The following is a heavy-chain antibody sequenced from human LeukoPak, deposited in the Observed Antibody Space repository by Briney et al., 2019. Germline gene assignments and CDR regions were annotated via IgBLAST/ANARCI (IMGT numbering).Heavy chain of an antibody. Sequence: SETLSLTCTVSDYFISSGYYWGWIRQSPGKGLEWIGSIYHSGSTYYNPSLHSRVTISVDTSENQFSLKLNSVAAADTAVYYCARLSSSGWTDYWGQGTLVTVSS. D-gene: IGHD6-19*01. CDR2: IYHSGST. V-gene: IGHV4-38-2*02. J-gene: IGHJ4*02. CDR1: DYFISSGYY. CDR3: ARLSSSGWTDY.